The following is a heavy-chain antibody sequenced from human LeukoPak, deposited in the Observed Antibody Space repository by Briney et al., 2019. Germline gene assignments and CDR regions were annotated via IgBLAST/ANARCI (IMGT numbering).Heavy chain of an antibody. J-gene: IGHJ2*01. CDR3: ARGLTIWAAAAGVYWYFDL. CDR2: ISSSSSYI. V-gene: IGHV3-21*01. Sequence: GGSLRLSCAASGFTFSSYSMNWVRQAPGKGLEWVSSISSSSSYIYYADSVKGRFTISRDNAKNSLYLQMNSLRAEDTAVYYCARGLTIWAAAAGVYWYFDLWGRGTLVTVSS. CDR1: GFTFSSYS. D-gene: IGHD6-13*01.